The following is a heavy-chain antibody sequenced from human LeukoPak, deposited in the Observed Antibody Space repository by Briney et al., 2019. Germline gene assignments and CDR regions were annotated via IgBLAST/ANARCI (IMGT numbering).Heavy chain of an antibody. J-gene: IGHJ3*02. Sequence: ASVKVSCKASGYTFTGYYMHWVRQAPGQGLEWMGWINPNSGGTNYAQKFQGRVTMTRDTSISTAYMELSRLRSDDTAVYYCARDCSGGSCYPPLTNAFDIWGQGTMVTVSS. CDR3: ARDCSGGSCYPPLTNAFDI. D-gene: IGHD2-15*01. V-gene: IGHV1-2*02. CDR1: GYTFTGYY. CDR2: INPNSGGT.